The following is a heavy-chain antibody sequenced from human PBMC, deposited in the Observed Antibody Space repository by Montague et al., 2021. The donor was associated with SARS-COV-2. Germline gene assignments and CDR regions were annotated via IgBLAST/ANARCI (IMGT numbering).Heavy chain of an antibody. D-gene: IGHD6-6*01. V-gene: IGHV3-53*01. Sequence: SLRLSCAASGFTVSSTYMNWVRQAPGKGLEWVSVIYRGGSTYYADSVKGRFTISRDNSKNTLYLQMNSLRAEDTVVYYCARDAEGIAARRSDAFDIWGQGTMVTVSS. CDR1: GFTVSSTY. J-gene: IGHJ3*02. CDR3: ARDAEGIAARRSDAFDI. CDR2: IYRGGST.